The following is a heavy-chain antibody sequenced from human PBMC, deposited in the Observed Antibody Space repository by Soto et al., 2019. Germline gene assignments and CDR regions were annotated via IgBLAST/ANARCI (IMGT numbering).Heavy chain of an antibody. CDR1: GGSISDDTYY. J-gene: IGHJ5*02. CDR2: IYYSGTS. V-gene: IGHV4-39*01. CDR3: ARLHCHRPNCVPLDP. D-gene: IGHD1-1*01. Sequence: QLQLQESGPGLVKPSETLSLTCTVSGGSISDDTYYWGWIRQPPGKGLEWIGSIYYSGTSSYNPSLKLRVTMSVDTSKNQLSLRLSSVTAADPAVYYCARLHCHRPNCVPLDPWGQGTLVIASS.